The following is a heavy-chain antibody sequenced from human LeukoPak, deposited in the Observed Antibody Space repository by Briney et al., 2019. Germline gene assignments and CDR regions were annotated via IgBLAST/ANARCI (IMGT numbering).Heavy chain of an antibody. CDR2: IYSDEDT. CDR1: GFTVSSNY. Sequence: GGSLRLSCAASGFTVSSNYMSWVRQAPGKGLEWVSIIYSDEDTYYADSVKGRFAISRDNSKNMVYLQMNSLRAEDTATYYCARDPKWSGGYWGQGTLVTVSS. J-gene: IGHJ4*02. V-gene: IGHV3-53*01. D-gene: IGHD3-10*01. CDR3: ARDPKWSGGY.